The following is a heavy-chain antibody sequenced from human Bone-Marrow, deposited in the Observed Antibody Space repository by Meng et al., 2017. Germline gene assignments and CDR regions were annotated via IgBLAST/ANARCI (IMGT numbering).Heavy chain of an antibody. V-gene: IGHV3-66*02. CDR3: ARGAGIF. CDR2: IYSGGST. J-gene: IGHJ4*02. D-gene: IGHD6-13*01. Sequence: VPLVEPGGGLAPPGGSLSLSCAASGFTISSNYMSWVRQAAGKELEWVSVIYSGGSTYYADSVKGRFTISRDNSKNTLYLQMNSLRAEDTAVYYCARGAGIFGGQGTLVTVSS. CDR1: GFTISSNY.